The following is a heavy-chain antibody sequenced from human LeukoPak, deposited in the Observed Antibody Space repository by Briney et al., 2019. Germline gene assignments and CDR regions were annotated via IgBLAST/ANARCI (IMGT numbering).Heavy chain of an antibody. CDR2: IYYSGST. D-gene: IGHD5-12*01. J-gene: IGHJ5*02. CDR3: ARHPPPKWPRRVAYWFDP. V-gene: IGHV4-39*01. CDR1: GGSISSSSYS. Sequence: PETLSLTCTVSGGSISSSSYSWGWIRQPPGKGLEWIGSIYYSGSTYYNPSLKSRVTISVDTSKNQFSLKLSSVTAADTAVYYCARHPPPKWPRRVAYWFDPWGQGTLVTVSS.